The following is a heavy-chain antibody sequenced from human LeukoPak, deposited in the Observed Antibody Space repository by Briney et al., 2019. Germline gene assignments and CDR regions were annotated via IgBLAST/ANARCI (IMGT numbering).Heavy chain of an antibody. Sequence: PGGSLRLSCSASGFTFSTYAMHWVRQAPGKGLEYVSAISSNGGSTYYADSVKGSFTISRDTSKNTLYLQMSSLRPEDTAVYYCVVGPSRGYGGYGRGHCDYWGQGTLVTVSS. CDR3: VVGPSRGYGGYGRGHCDY. CDR2: ISSNGGST. J-gene: IGHJ4*02. V-gene: IGHV3-64D*08. CDR1: GFTFSTYA. D-gene: IGHD5-12*01.